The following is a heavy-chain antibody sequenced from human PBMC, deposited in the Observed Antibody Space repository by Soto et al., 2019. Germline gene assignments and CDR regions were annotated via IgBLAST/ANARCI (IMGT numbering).Heavy chain of an antibody. CDR1: GFTFSNYW. V-gene: IGHV3-74*01. J-gene: IGHJ6*03. D-gene: IGHD3-10*01. Sequence: EVQLVESGGELVQPGGSLRLSCAASGFTFSNYWMHWVRQVPGKGPVWVSRIKGDVSSTNYADSVKGRLTISRDNAKSTLYLQMNSLRAEDTAVYYCARGAGGYYYMDVCGKGTTVTVSS. CDR2: IKGDVSST. CDR3: ARGAGGYYYMDV.